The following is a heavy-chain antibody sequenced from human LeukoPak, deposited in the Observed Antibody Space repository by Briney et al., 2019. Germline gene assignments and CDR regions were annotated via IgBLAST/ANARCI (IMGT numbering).Heavy chain of an antibody. D-gene: IGHD6-19*01. Sequence: PGGSLGLSCAASGFTFRSYAMGGVGQAPGKGLEWVSAISGSGGSTYYEDSVKGRFTISRDNSKNTLYLQMNSLRAEDTAVYYCAKQRGQWLVIDYWGQGTLVTVPS. J-gene: IGHJ4*02. CDR1: GFTFRSYA. CDR2: ISGSGGST. V-gene: IGHV3-23*01. CDR3: AKQRGQWLVIDY.